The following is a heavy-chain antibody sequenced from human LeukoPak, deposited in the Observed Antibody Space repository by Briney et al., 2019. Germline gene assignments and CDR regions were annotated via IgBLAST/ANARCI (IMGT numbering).Heavy chain of an antibody. D-gene: IGHD1-26*01. J-gene: IGHJ6*03. CDR3: ARGKWELLYYYYYMDV. CDR1: GGSFSGYY. V-gene: IGHV4-34*01. Sequence: SETLSLTCAVYGGSFSGYYWSWIRQPPGKGLEWIGEINHSGSTNYKPSLKSRVTISIDTSKNQFSLKLSSVTAADTAVYYCARGKWELLYYYYYMDVWGKGTTVTVSS. CDR2: INHSGST.